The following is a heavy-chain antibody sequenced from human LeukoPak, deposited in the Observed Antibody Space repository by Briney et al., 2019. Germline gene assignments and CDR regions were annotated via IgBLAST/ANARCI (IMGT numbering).Heavy chain of an antibody. J-gene: IGHJ4*02. V-gene: IGHV3-33*01. CDR2: IWYDGSNK. D-gene: IGHD1-26*01. CDR1: GFTFSSYG. CDR3: ARDAGGSYDLDY. Sequence: GRSLRLSCAASGFTFSSYGMHWVRQAPGKGLEWVAVIWYDGSNKYYADSVKGRFTISRDNSKNTLYLQMNSLRAEDTAVYYCARDAGGSYDLDYWGQGTLVTVSS.